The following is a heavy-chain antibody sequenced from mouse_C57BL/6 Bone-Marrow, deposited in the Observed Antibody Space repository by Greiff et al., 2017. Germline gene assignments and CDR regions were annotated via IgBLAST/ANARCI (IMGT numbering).Heavy chain of an antibody. D-gene: IGHD3-2*02. CDR2: INPYNGGT. J-gene: IGHJ2*01. V-gene: IGHV1-19*01. CDR3: ARGQLRLQND. Sequence: EVQLQQSGPVLVKPGASVKMSCKASGYTFTDYYMNWVKQSHGKSLEWIGVINPYNGGTSYNQKFKGKATLTVDKSSSTAYMELNSLTSEDSAVYYCARGQLRLQNDWGKGTTLTVAS. CDR1: GYTFTDYY.